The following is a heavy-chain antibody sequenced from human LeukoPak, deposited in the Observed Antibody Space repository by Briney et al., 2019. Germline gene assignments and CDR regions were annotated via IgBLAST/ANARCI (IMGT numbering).Heavy chain of an antibody. CDR2: INAGNGNT. Sequence: ASVKVSCKASGYTFTSYAMHWVRQAPGQRLEWMGWINAGNGNTKYSQKFQGRVTITRDTSASTAYMELSSLRSEDTAVYYCARVEGGSYYNAFDIWGQGTMVTVSS. CDR1: GYTFTSYA. CDR3: ARVEGGSYYNAFDI. V-gene: IGHV1-3*01. D-gene: IGHD1-26*01. J-gene: IGHJ3*02.